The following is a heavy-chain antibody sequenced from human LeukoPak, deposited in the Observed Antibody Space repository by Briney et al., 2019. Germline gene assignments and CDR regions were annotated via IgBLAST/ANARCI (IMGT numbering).Heavy chain of an antibody. D-gene: IGHD3-16*01. Sequence: SVKVSCKASGGTFSSYAISWVRQAPGQGLEWMGGIIPIFGTANYAQKSQGRVTITADESTSTAYMELSSLRSEDTAVYYCARARDDYVWGSPFDYWGQGTLVTVSS. J-gene: IGHJ4*02. V-gene: IGHV1-69*01. CDR3: ARARDDYVWGSPFDY. CDR1: GGTFSSYA. CDR2: IIPIFGTA.